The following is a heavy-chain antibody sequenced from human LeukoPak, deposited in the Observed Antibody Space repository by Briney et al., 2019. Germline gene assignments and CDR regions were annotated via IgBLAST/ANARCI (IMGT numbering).Heavy chain of an antibody. CDR1: GFTFSSYG. J-gene: IGHJ5*02. CDR2: ISGSGGST. Sequence: GGSLRLSCAASGFTFSSYGMSWVRQAPGKGLEWVSAISGSGGSTYYADSVKGRFTISRDNAKNSLYLQMNSLRAEDTALYYCARDYGAASNNWFDPWGQGTLVTVSS. CDR3: ARDYGAASNNWFDP. D-gene: IGHD4/OR15-4a*01. V-gene: IGHV3-23*01.